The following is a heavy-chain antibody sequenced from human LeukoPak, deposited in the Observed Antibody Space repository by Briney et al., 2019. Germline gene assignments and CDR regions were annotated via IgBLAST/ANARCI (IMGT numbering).Heavy chain of an antibody. CDR1: GYSISSGYY. CDR3: ARTSYGLDR. CDR2: IYHSGST. Sequence: SETLSLTCTVSGYSISSGYYWGWIRQPPGKGLEWIGGIYHSGSTYYNPSLKSRVTISVDTSKNQFSLKLSSVTAADTAVYYCARTSYGLDRWGQGTLVTVSS. V-gene: IGHV4-38-2*02. D-gene: IGHD2/OR15-2a*01. J-gene: IGHJ4*02.